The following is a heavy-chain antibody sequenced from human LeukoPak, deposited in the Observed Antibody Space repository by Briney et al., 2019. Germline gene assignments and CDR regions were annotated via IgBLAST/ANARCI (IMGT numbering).Heavy chain of an antibody. CDR1: GGSISSSGYS. Sequence: PSETLSLTCAVSGGSISSSGYSWSWIRQPPGKGLEWIGYIYHSGSTYYNPSLKSRVTISVDMSKNQFSLKLSSVTAADTAVYYCGTNRGYNYVYIDYWGQGTLVTVSS. V-gene: IGHV4-30-2*01. D-gene: IGHD5-18*01. J-gene: IGHJ4*02. CDR2: IYHSGST. CDR3: GTNRGYNYVYIDY.